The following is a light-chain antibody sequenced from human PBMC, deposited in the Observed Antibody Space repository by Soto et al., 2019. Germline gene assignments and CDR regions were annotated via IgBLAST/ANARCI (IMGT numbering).Light chain of an antibody. J-gene: IGLJ3*02. V-gene: IGLV2-14*01. CDR1: SSDVGAFNY. CDR2: EVT. CDR3: NAYASTSARL. Sequence: QLVLTQPASLSGSPGQSITISCTGTSSDVGAFNYVSWYQQHPGKTPKLIIYEVTNRPSGVSNRFSGSKSGNTASLTISGLQAEDEADSYCNAYASTSARLFGGGTKVTVL.